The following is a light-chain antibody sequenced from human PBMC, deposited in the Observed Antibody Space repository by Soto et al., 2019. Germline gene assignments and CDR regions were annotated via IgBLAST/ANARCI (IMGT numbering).Light chain of an antibody. V-gene: IGKV1-5*03. CDR3: QQYNSYPWT. CDR1: QSISSW. Sequence: DIQMTQSPSTLSASVGDRVTITCRASQSISSWLAWYQQKPGKVPKLLIYKASTLESGVPSNFSGSGSGTEFTLTISSLQPEDFATYYGQQYNSYPWTFGQGTKVDVK. CDR2: KAS. J-gene: IGKJ1*01.